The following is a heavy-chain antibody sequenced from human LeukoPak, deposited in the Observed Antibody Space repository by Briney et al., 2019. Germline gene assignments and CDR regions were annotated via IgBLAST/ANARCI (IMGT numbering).Heavy chain of an antibody. CDR1: GFTFSSYA. CDR3: ARAGDDVSYYYYYMDV. D-gene: IGHD5-12*01. V-gene: IGHV4-39*07. J-gene: IGHJ6*03. Sequence: GSLRLSCAASGFTFSSYAMSWVRQAPGKGLEWIGSIYYSGSTYYNPSLKSRVTISVDTSKNQFSLKLSSVTAADTAVYYCARAGDDVSYYYYYMDVWGKGTTVTVSS. CDR2: IYYSGST.